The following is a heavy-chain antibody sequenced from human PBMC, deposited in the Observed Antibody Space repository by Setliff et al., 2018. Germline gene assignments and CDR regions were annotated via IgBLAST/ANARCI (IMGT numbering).Heavy chain of an antibody. CDR1: GYTFTDYY. D-gene: IGHD6-13*01. V-gene: IGHV1-2*02. CDR3: SRGRRGSTWTSDS. J-gene: IGHJ4*02. CDR2: INPHNGGT. Sequence: ASVKVSCKSSGYTFTDYYIHWLRQAPGQGLEWMGWINPHNGGTVYAQKFQGRVTLTMDTSIGTVYMELSGLTSDDTAVYYCSRGRRGSTWTSDSWGQGTLVTVS.